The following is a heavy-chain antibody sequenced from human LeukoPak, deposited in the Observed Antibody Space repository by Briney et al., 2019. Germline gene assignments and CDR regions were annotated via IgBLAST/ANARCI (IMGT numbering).Heavy chain of an antibody. V-gene: IGHV4-59*01. CDR1: GAYISRYY. CDR3: ARDMRGDFYDTSGLNWFDP. CDR2: ISYSATT. D-gene: IGHD3-22*01. Sequence: PSETLSLTCTASGAYISRYYWSWIRQPPGKGLDWIGYISYSATTNYNPSLMSRVTITVDTSKNQFSLKLSSVTAADTAVYYCARDMRGDFYDTSGLNWFDPWGQGTLVTVSS. J-gene: IGHJ5*02.